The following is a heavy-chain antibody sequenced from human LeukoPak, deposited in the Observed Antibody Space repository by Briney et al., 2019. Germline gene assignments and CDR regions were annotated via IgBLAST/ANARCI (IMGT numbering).Heavy chain of an antibody. V-gene: IGHV4-31*03. D-gene: IGHD3-10*01. CDR3: ARGGFTDPADAFDI. CDR1: GGSISSGGYY. J-gene: IGHJ3*02. CDR2: IYYSGST. Sequence: SQTLSLTCTVSGGSISSGGYYWSWIRQHPGKGLEWIGYIYYSGSTYYNPFLKSRVTISVDTSKNQFSLKLSSVTAADTAVYYCARGGFTDPADAFDIWGQGTMVTVSS.